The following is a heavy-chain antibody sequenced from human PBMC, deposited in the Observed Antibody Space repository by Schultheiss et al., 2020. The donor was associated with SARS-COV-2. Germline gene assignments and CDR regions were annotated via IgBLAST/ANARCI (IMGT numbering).Heavy chain of an antibody. CDR2: IWYDGSNK. D-gene: IGHD6-6*01. Sequence: GGSLRLSCTASGFTFSSYSMNWVRQAPGKGLEWVAVIWYDGSNKYYADSVKGRFTISRDNSKNTLYLQMNSLRAEDTAVYYCAREISSRRPNWFDPWGQGTLVTVSS. CDR3: AREISSRRPNWFDP. V-gene: IGHV3-33*08. CDR1: GFTFSSYS. J-gene: IGHJ5*02.